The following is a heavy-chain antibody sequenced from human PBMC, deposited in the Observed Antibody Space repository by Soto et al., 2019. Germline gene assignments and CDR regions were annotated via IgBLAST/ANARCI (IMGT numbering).Heavy chain of an antibody. CDR2: INAGNGNT. Sequence: QVQLVQSGAEVKRPGASVKVSCKASGYTFTSYAMHWVRQAPGQRLEWMGWINAGNGNTKYSQKFQGRVTITRDTSASTAYMELSSLRSEDTAVYYCARDIVVVPAAGYYGMDVWGQGTTVTVSS. J-gene: IGHJ6*02. CDR1: GYTFTSYA. CDR3: ARDIVVVPAAGYYGMDV. D-gene: IGHD2-2*01. V-gene: IGHV1-3*01.